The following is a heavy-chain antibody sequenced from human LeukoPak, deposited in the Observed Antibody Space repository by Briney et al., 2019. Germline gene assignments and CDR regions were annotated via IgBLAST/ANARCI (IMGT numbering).Heavy chain of an antibody. Sequence: GGSLRLSCAASGFTFSSYSMNWVRQAPGKGLEWVSYISSSSSTIYYADSVKGRFTISRDNSKNMIYLQMNSLRAEDTAIYYCAKRSSISSGYFDFWGRGTLVTVSS. V-gene: IGHV3-48*01. CDR2: ISSSSSTI. D-gene: IGHD3-22*01. J-gene: IGHJ4*02. CDR1: GFTFSSYS. CDR3: AKRSSISSGYFDF.